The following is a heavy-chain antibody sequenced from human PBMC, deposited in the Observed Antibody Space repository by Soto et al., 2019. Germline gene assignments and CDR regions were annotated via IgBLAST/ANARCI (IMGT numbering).Heavy chain of an antibody. J-gene: IGHJ4*02. CDR3: AHGAQWLVPPFFDY. CDR1: GFSLSTSGVG. Sequence: QITLKESGPTLVKPTQTLTLTCTFSGFSLSTSGVGVGWIRQPPGTALEWLALIYWDDDKRYSPSLKSRLTITKDTSKNQVVLTMTSMDPVDTATYYCAHGAQWLVPPFFDYWGQGTLVTVSS. V-gene: IGHV2-5*02. D-gene: IGHD6-19*01. CDR2: IYWDDDK.